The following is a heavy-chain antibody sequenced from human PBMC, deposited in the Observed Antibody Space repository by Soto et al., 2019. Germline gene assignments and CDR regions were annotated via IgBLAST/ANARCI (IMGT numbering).Heavy chain of an antibody. V-gene: IGHV4-31*03. D-gene: IGHD2-15*01. CDR3: AGGRWTPHYYYGMDV. CDR1: GGSISSGGYY. CDR2: IYYSGST. Sequence: SETLSLTCTFSGGSISSGGYYWSWIRQHPGKGLEWIGYIYYSGSTYYNPSLKSRVTISVDTSKNQFSLKLSSVTAADTAVYYCAGGRWTPHYYYGMDVWGQGTTVTVSS. J-gene: IGHJ6*02.